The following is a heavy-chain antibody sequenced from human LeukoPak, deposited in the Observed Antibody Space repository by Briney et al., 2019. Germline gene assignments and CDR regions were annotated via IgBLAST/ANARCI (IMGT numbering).Heavy chain of an antibody. J-gene: IGHJ4*02. CDR3: AKGIAAAAYFDY. V-gene: IGHV3-43*02. CDR2: ISGDGGST. D-gene: IGHD6-13*01. Sequence: GGSLRLSCAASGFTFDDYAMHWVRQAPGKCLEWVSLISGDGGSTYYADSVKGRFTISRDNSKNSLYLQMNSLRTEDTALYYCAKGIAAAAYFDYWGQGTLVTVSS. CDR1: GFTFDDYA.